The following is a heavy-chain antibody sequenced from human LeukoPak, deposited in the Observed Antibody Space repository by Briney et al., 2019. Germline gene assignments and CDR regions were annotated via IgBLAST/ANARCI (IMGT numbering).Heavy chain of an antibody. J-gene: IGHJ5*02. Sequence: GRSLRLSCAASGFTFSSYGMHWVRQAPGKGLEWVAVISYDGSNKYYADSVKGRFTISRDNSKNTLYLQMNSLRAEDTAVYYCAKSNAIAQYYYDSSGDDGVSWFDPWGQGTWSPSPQ. CDR1: GFTFSSYG. D-gene: IGHD3-22*01. V-gene: IGHV3-30*18. CDR2: ISYDGSNK. CDR3: AKSNAIAQYYYDSSGDDGVSWFDP.